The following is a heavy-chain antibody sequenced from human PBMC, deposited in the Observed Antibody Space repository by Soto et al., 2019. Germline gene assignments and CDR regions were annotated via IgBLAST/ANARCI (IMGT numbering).Heavy chain of an antibody. CDR2: MNPNSGNT. Sequence: GLEWMGWMNPNSGNTGYAQKFQGRVTMTRNTSISTAYMELSSLRSEDTAVYYCARGIRGRYCSGGSCYFRYYMDVWGKGTTVTVS. D-gene: IGHD2-15*01. V-gene: IGHV1-8*01. J-gene: IGHJ6*03. CDR3: ARGIRGRYCSGGSCYFRYYMDV.